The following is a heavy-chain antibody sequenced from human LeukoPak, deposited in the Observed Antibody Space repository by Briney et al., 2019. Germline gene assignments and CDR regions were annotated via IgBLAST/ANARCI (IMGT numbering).Heavy chain of an antibody. CDR2: INPNSGGT. D-gene: IGHD3-22*01. Sequence: ASVKVSCKASGYTFTGYYMHWVRQAPGQGLEWMGRINPNSGGTNYAQKFQGRVTMTRDTSISTAYMELSRPRSDDTAVYYCNFYYDSSGYQAVFDYWGQGTLVTVSS. J-gene: IGHJ4*02. CDR1: GYTFTGYY. V-gene: IGHV1-2*06. CDR3: NFYYDSSGYQAVFDY.